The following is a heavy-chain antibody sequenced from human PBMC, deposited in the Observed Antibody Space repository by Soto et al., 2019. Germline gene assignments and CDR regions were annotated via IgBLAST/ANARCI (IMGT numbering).Heavy chain of an antibody. CDR1: GFTFSSYA. V-gene: IGHV3-23*01. D-gene: IGHD3-3*01. CDR2: ISGSGGST. J-gene: IGHJ6*02. Sequence: GESLKISCAASGFTFSSYAMSWVRQAPGKGLEWVSAISGSGGSTYYADSVKGRFTISRDNSKNTLYLQMNSLRAEDTAVYYCAKDSDPFTIFRRRKTYYGMDVWGQGTTVTVSS. CDR3: AKDSDPFTIFRRRKTYYGMDV.